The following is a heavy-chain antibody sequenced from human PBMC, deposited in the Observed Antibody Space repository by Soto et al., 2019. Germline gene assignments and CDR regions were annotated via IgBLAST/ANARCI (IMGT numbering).Heavy chain of an antibody. Sequence: SETLSLTCTVSGGSVSSGSYYWSWIRQPPGKGLEWIGYIYYSGSTNYNPSLKSRVTISVDTSKNQFSLKLSSVTAADTAVYYCARDGLGYCSSTSCYGYYYYYGMDVWGQGTTVTVSS. D-gene: IGHD2-2*01. CDR1: GGSVSSGSYY. CDR3: ARDGLGYCSSTSCYGYYYYYGMDV. CDR2: IYYSGST. V-gene: IGHV4-61*01. J-gene: IGHJ6*02.